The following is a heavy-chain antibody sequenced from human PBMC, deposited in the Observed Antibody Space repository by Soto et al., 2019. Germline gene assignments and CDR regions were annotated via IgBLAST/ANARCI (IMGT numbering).Heavy chain of an antibody. CDR1: GFTFGDYA. CDR3: TSEPEYNWNTNWFGP. Sequence: GGSLRLSCTASGFTFGDYAMGWFRQAPGKGLEWVGFIRSNAYGGTTEYAASVKGRFTISRDDSKSIAFLHMNSLKTEDTALYYCTSEPEYNWNTNWFGPWGQGTLVTV. V-gene: IGHV3-49*03. CDR2: IRSNAYGGTT. D-gene: IGHD1-20*01. J-gene: IGHJ5*02.